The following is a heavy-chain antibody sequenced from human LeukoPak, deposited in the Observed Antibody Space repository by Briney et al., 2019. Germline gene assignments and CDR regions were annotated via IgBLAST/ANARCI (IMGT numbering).Heavy chain of an antibody. Sequence: GGSLRLSCAASGFTFDDYAMYWVRQAPGKGLVWVSRINEDGSTTNYADSVKGRSTIFRDNAKNTLYLQMNSLRAEDTAVYYCVRDLGGRSGHWGQGTLVTVSS. V-gene: IGHV3-74*01. CDR2: INEDGSTT. D-gene: IGHD1-26*01. J-gene: IGHJ4*02. CDR3: VRDLGGRSGH. CDR1: GFTFDDYA.